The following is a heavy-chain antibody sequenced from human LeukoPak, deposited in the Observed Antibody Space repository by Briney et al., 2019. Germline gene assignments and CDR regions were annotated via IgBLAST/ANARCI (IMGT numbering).Heavy chain of an antibody. D-gene: IGHD3-10*01. CDR2: IMKDGSKK. CDR3: ATNYF. V-gene: IGHV3-7*01. J-gene: IGHJ3*01. Sequence: GGSLRLSCAASGFTFSSYWMGWVRQAPGKGLEWVANIMKDGSKKDYVDSVKGRFTISRDNAKNSLFPQMNSLGVEDTAVYYCATNYFWGQGTMVTVSS. CDR1: GFTFSSYW.